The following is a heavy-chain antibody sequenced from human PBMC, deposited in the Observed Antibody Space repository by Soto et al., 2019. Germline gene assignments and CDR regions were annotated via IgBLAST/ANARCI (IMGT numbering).Heavy chain of an antibody. Sequence: LSLTCTVSGDSINSGAYYWTWIRQLPGKGLEWIGCIYTDGGTDYSPSLKNRVTMSMDTSKNLFSLRLTSVTAADTATYFCARGLTEWSNDYWGHGTLVTVSS. CDR1: GDSINSGAYY. V-gene: IGHV4-31*03. J-gene: IGHJ4*01. CDR3: ARGLTEWSNDY. CDR2: IYTDGGT. D-gene: IGHD3-3*01.